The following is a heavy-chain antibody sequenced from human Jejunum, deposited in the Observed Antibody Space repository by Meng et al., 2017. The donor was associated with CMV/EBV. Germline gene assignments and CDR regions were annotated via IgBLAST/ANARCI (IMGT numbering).Heavy chain of an antibody. Sequence: GFTFGDYGVSWVRQAPGKGLEWVAFIRSGAYTGTSEYAASVEGRFTVSRDDSKSVAYLQMNNLKNEDTAVYFCTRDRGRVTPLDYWGQGTPVTVSS. V-gene: IGHV3-49*04. D-gene: IGHD3-16*01. J-gene: IGHJ4*02. CDR1: GFTFGDYG. CDR3: TRDRGRVTPLDY. CDR2: IRSGAYTGTS.